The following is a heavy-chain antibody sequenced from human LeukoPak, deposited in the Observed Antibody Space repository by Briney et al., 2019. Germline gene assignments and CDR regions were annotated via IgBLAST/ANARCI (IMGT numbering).Heavy chain of an antibody. V-gene: IGHV5-51*01. CDR1: GYSFTSYW. CDR2: IYPGDSDT. J-gene: IGHJ4*02. CDR3: ARTHTYYYDSSGYFGRDDYFDY. Sequence: GESLKISCKGSGYSFTSYWICWVRQMPGKGLERMGIIYPGDSDTRYSPSFQGQVTISADKSSSTAYLQWSSLKASDTAMYYCARTHTYYYDSSGYFGRDDYFDYWGQGTLVTVSS. D-gene: IGHD3-22*01.